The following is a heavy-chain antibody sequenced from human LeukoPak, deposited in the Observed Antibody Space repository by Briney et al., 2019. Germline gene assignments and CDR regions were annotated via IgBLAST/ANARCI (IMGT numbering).Heavy chain of an antibody. J-gene: IGHJ5*02. CDR3: ARGDRPYGSGSYPTNWFDP. D-gene: IGHD3-10*01. CDR2: IYHSGST. Sequence: SETLSLTCTVSGGSISSGGYYWSWIRQPPGKGLEWIGYIYHSGSTYYNPSLKSRVTISVDRSKNQFSLKLSSVTAADTAVYYCARGDRPYGSGSYPTNWFDPWGQGTLVTVSS. CDR1: GGSISSGGYY. V-gene: IGHV4-30-2*01.